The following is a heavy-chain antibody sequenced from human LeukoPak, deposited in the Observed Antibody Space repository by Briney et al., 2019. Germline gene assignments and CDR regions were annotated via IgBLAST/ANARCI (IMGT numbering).Heavy chain of an antibody. V-gene: IGHV1-69*05. CDR1: GGIFSSYA. CDR2: NVPIFATI. J-gene: IGHJ3*02. D-gene: IGHD2-15*01. CDR3: ATDTLYCSGGSCYPHDAFDI. Sequence: SVKVSCKTSGGIFSSYAIAWVRRAPGQGLEWMGANVPIFATIYYAQNFQGRVTITTDESTSTAYMELSSLRSEDTAVYYCATDTLYCSGGSCYPHDAFDIWGQGTMVTVSS.